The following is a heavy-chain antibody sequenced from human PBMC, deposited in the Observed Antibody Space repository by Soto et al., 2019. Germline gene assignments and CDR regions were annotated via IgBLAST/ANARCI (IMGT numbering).Heavy chain of an antibody. CDR2: IYYSGST. V-gene: IGHV4-59*01. CDR3: ARVVFGYNCFDY. J-gene: IGHJ4*02. Sequence: QVQLQESGPGLVKPSETLSLTCTVSGGSISSYYWSWIRQPPGKGLEWIGYIYYSGSTNYNPSLKSRVTISVDTSKNQFSLKLSSVTAADTAVYYCARVVFGYNCFDYWGQGTLVTVSS. CDR1: GGSISSYY. D-gene: IGHD1-1*01.